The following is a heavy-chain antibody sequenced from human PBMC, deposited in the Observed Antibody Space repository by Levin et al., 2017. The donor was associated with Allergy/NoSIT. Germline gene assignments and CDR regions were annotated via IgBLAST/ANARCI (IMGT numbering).Heavy chain of an antibody. CDR3: ARSRGSWPVDY. CDR1: GGSISSSSYY. V-gene: IGHV4-39*01. CDR2: IYYSGST. Sequence: HSQTLSLTCTVSGGSISSSSYYWGWIRQPPGKGLEWIGSIYYSGSTYYNPSLKSRVTISVDTSKNQFSLKLSSVTAADTAVYYCARSRGSWPVDYWGQGTLVTVSS. J-gene: IGHJ4*02. D-gene: IGHD6-13*01.